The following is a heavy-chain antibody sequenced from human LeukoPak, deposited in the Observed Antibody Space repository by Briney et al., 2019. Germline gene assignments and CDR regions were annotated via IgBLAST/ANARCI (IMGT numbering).Heavy chain of an antibody. CDR2: IYSSGST. CDR3: AREGNRLSFEY. V-gene: IGHV4-4*07. J-gene: IGHJ4*02. Sequence: PSETLSLTCTVSGGSISSHYWSWIRQPAGKGLEWIGRIYSSGSTNYKPSLKSRVTISVDKSKNQFSLNLSSVTAADTAVYYCAREGNRLSFEYWGQGTLVTVAS. CDR1: GGSISSHY.